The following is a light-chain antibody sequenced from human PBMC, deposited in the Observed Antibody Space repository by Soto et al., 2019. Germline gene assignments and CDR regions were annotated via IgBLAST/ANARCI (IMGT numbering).Light chain of an antibody. CDR1: QSVSSTY. Sequence: EIVLSQSPGTLSLSPGERATLSCRASQSVSSTYLGWYQQKPGQAPRLLISGASSRATGIPDRFSGSGSGTAFPLTISRLAPEDFAVYYCQQYGSIPFTFGPGTKVDI. J-gene: IGKJ3*01. V-gene: IGKV3-20*01. CDR3: QQYGSIPFT. CDR2: GAS.